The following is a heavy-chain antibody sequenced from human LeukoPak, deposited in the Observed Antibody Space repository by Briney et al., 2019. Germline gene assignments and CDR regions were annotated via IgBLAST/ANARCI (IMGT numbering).Heavy chain of an antibody. D-gene: IGHD6-19*01. CDR2: ISAYNGNT. CDR1: GYTFTSYG. J-gene: IGHJ4*02. V-gene: IGHV1-18*01. CDR3: AKAPGYSSGWYLGEGYYFDY. Sequence: ASVKVSCKASGYTFTSYGISWVRQAPGQGLEWMGWISAYNGNTNYAQKLQGRVTMTTDTSTSTAYMELRSLRAEDTAVYYCAKAPGYSSGWYLGEGYYFDYWGQGTLVTVSS.